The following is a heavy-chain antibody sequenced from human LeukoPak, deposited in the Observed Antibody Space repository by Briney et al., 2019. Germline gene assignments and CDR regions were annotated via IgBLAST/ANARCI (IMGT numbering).Heavy chain of an antibody. D-gene: IGHD3-10*01. CDR1: GGSFSGYY. Sequence: SETLSLTCAVYGGSFSGYYWSWIRQPPGKGLEWIGEINHSGSTNYNPSLKSRVTISVDTSKNQFSLKLSSVTAADTAVYYCACMVRGVTLPSNWFDPWGQGTLVTVSS. V-gene: IGHV4-34*01. CDR3: ACMVRGVTLPSNWFDP. CDR2: INHSGST. J-gene: IGHJ5*02.